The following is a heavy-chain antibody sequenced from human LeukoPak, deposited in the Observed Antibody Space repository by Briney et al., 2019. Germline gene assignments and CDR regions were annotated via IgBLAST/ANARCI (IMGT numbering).Heavy chain of an antibody. CDR2: ISGGGGST. CDR3: AIGIYFPSYYFNP. Sequence: GGSLRLSCAASGFTFSNYAMSWVRQAPGKGLEWVSGISGGGGSTYYADSVKGRFTISRDNSKNTLYLQMNSLRAEDTAVYYCAIGIYFPSYYFNPWGRGTLVTVSS. CDR1: GFTFSNYA. J-gene: IGHJ4*02. D-gene: IGHD3-9*01. V-gene: IGHV3-23*01.